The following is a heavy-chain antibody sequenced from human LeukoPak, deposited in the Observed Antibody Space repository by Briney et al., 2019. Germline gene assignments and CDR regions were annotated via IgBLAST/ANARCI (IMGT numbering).Heavy chain of an antibody. CDR3: VRSIDY. V-gene: IGHV3-74*01. J-gene: IGHJ4*02. CDR1: GFTFSSYW. Sequence: AETLSLSCAASGFTFSSYWMHWVRQAPGKGLVWVSRINSDGSSTNYADSVKGRFTISRDNAKNTLYLQMNSLRAEDTAMYYCVRSIDYWGQGTLVTVSS. CDR2: INSDGSST.